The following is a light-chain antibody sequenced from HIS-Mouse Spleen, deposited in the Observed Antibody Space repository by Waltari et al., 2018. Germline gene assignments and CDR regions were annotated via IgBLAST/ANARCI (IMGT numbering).Light chain of an antibody. V-gene: IGLV2-11*01. CDR2: DVS. CDR1: SSDVGGYNY. CDR3: CSYAGSYTYVV. J-gene: IGLJ2*01. Sequence: QSALPQPRSVSGSPGQSVTISCTGPSSDVGGYNYFSWYQQHPGKAPKLMIYDVSKRPSGVPDRFSGSKSGNTASLTISGLQAEDEADYYCCSYAGSYTYVVFGGGTKLTVL.